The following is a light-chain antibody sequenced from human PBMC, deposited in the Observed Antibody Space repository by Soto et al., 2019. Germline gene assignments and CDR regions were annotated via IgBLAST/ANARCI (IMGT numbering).Light chain of an antibody. CDR3: QQCYTYPLT. CDR1: QSTSSY. V-gene: IGKV1-5*03. Sequence: DIQMTQSPSTLSASVGDRVTITCRASQSTSSYLAWYQQTPGKAPKLLIFKASTSQTGVPSTFSGSGSGTEFTLTISSLQPGDFATYYCQQCYTYPLTFGQGTKVDIK. J-gene: IGKJ1*01. CDR2: KAS.